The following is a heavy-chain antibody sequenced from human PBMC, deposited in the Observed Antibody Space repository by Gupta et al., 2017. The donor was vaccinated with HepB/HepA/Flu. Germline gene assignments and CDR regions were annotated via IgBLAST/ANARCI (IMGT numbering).Heavy chain of an antibody. J-gene: IGHJ4*02. CDR1: GFTFGDYA. V-gene: IGHV3-49*04. CDR3: TRWKVTATLRY. Sequence: EVQLVESGGGLVQSGRSLRLSCTVSGFTFGDYAMTWVRQAPGKGLEWVGSIMSKADGGATEYAASVNGRFTISTDDFKSIAYLQMNSLKTEDTAVYYCTRWKVTATLRYWGQGTLVTVSS. CDR2: IMSKADGGAT. D-gene: IGHD2-21*02.